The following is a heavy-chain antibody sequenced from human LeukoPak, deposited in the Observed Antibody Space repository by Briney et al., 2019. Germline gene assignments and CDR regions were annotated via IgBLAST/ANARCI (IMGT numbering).Heavy chain of an antibody. Sequence: ASVKVSCKASGYTFTSYYMHWVRQAPGQGLEWMGIINPSGGSTSYAQKFQGRVTMTRDTSTSTVYMELSSLRSEDTAVYYCARAGPNNYYESSGYALAFDIWGQGTMVTVSS. CDR1: GYTFTSYY. D-gene: IGHD3-22*01. J-gene: IGHJ3*02. CDR2: INPSGGST. CDR3: ARAGPNNYYESSGYALAFDI. V-gene: IGHV1-46*01.